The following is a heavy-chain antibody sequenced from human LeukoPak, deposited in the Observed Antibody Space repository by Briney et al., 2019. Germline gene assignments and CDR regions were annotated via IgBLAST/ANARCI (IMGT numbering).Heavy chain of an antibody. CDR2: TYYRSKWYN. CDR3: ARTSGGDLDY. D-gene: IGHD3-10*01. V-gene: IGHV6-1*01. Sequence: SQTLSLTCAISGDSVSSNTATWNWIRQSPSGGLEWLGRTYYRSKWYNDYAVSVKSRMTINPDTSKNQFSLQLNSVTPDDTSVYYCARTSGGDLDYWGQGTLVTVSS. J-gene: IGHJ4*02. CDR1: GDSVSSNTAT.